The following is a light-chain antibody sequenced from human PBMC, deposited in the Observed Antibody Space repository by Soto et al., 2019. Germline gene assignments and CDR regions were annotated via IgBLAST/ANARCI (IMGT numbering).Light chain of an antibody. CDR1: SSDVGGYNY. CDR2: EVS. CDR3: RSYTSSSTLV. Sequence: QSALTQPASVSGSPGQSITISCTGTSSDVGGYNYVSWYQQHPGKATKLMIYEVSNRPSGVSNRFSGSKSGNTASLTISGLQAEDEADYYCRSYTSSSTLVFGGGTKLTVL. V-gene: IGLV2-14*01. J-gene: IGLJ3*02.